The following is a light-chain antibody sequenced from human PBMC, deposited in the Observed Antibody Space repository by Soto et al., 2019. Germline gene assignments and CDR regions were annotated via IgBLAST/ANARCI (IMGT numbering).Light chain of an antibody. CDR3: AAWDDSLSVNYV. J-gene: IGLJ1*01. Sequence: QSVLTQPPSASGTPGQRVTISCSGSSSNIGSNYVYWYQQLPGTAPKLLIYRNNQRPSGVPDRFSGSKSGTSASLAISGLWSEDEADYYCAAWDDSLSVNYVFGTGTKVTVL. V-gene: IGLV1-47*03. CDR2: RNN. CDR1: SSNIGSNY.